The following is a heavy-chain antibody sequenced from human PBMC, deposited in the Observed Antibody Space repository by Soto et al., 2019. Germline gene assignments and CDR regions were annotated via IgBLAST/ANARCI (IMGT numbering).Heavy chain of an antibody. Sequence: PGESLKISYEASGFPFSRVSMNGVRQVPGKGLEWVASISSASSETWYADSVKGRFIISRDNAQNSLFLQMNTLRPEDSAIYYCARVAYWGPGTQVTVSA. J-gene: IGHJ4*02. CDR3: ARVAY. CDR2: ISSASSET. V-gene: IGHV3-21*04. CDR1: GFPFSRVS.